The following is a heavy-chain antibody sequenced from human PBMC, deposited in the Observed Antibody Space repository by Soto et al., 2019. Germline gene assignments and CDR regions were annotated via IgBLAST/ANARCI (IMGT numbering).Heavy chain of an antibody. J-gene: IGHJ6*03. CDR3: ARGVYHHYMDA. V-gene: IGHV4-59*01. Sequence: ASETLSLTCSVSGDSISTYYCSWIRQPPGKGLEWIGYIYYSGSTNYNPSLKSRVTISVDTSKGQFSLNLSSVTAADTAMYYCARGVYHHYMDAWGKGTTVTVSS. CDR2: IYYSGST. CDR1: GDSISTYY.